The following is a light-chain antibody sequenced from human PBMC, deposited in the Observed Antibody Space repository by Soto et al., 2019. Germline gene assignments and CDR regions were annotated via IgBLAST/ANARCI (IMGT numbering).Light chain of an antibody. CDR2: DVS. J-gene: IGLJ1*01. CDR1: SSDVGGYNY. CDR3: SLYTTSNTRQIV. V-gene: IGLV2-14*03. Sequence: QSVLTQPASVSGSPGQSITISCTGTSSDVGGYNYVSWYQHHPGKAPKLMIFDVSNRPSGVSNRFSGSKSGNTASLTISGLQPEDEAEYYCSLYTTSNTRQIVFGTGTKVTVL.